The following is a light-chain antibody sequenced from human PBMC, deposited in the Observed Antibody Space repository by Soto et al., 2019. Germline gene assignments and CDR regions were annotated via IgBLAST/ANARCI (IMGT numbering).Light chain of an antibody. J-gene: IGLJ1*01. CDR3: TSYTSISTYV. Sequence: QSVLTQPASVSGSPGQSITISCTGTSSDVGGYNYVSWYQQHPGKAPKLMIYEVSNRPPGVSNRFSGSKSGNTASLTISGLQAEDEADYYCTSYTSISTYVFGTGTKVTVL. CDR1: SSDVGGYNY. V-gene: IGLV2-14*01. CDR2: EVS.